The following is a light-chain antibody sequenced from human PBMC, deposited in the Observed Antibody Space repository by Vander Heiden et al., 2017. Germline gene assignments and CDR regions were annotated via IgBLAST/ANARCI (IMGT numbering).Light chain of an antibody. V-gene: IGLV1-47*01. CDR1: TTNIENNY. CDR3: ATWDDSLSSWV. Sequence: QSVLSQPPSTFGTPGKRVTLFCPGTTTNIENNYVYWYQRFPETAPKIVIYRDNQRPSGIADRFSGSKSGTSASLAISGLRSEDEADYYCATWDDSLSSWVFGGGTGLTVL. CDR2: RDN. J-gene: IGLJ3*02.